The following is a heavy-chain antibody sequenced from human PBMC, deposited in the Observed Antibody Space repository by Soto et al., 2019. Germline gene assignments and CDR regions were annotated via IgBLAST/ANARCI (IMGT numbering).Heavy chain of an antibody. V-gene: IGHV4-34*01. CDR1: GGSFSGYY. CDR3: VIFVY. D-gene: IGHD3-3*01. CDR2: INHSGST. J-gene: IGHJ4*02. Sequence: SETLSLTCAVYGGSFSGYYWSWIRQPPGKGLEWIGEINHSGSTNYNPSLKSRVTISVDTSKNQFSLKLSSVNAADTAVYYCVIFVYWGQGTLVTVSS.